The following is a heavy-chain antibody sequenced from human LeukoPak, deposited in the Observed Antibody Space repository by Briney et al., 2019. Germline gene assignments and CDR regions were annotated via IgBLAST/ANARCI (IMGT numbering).Heavy chain of an antibody. D-gene: IGHD2-8*01. J-gene: IGHJ4*02. CDR2: INPSGGHI. Sequence: PGGSLRLSCAASGFTFSTYPMNRVRQAPGKGLEWVSSINPSGGHIFHADSLKGRFTISRDNAKNSLYLQMNGLRADDTAVYYCAREDAKSLDYWGQGTLVTVSS. CDR1: GFTFSTYP. CDR3: AREDAKSLDY. V-gene: IGHV3-21*01.